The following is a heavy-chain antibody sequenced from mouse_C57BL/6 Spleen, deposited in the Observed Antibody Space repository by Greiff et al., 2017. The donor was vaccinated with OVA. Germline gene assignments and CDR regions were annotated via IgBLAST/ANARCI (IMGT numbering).Heavy chain of an antibody. CDR2: IYPGDGDT. CDR3: AREAYYGSSYVGYFDV. D-gene: IGHD1-1*01. Sequence: QVQLKQSGPELVKPGASVKISCKASGYAFSSSWMNWVKQRPGKGLEWIGRIYPGDGDTNYNGKFKGKATLTADKSSSTAYMQLSSLTSEDSAVYFCAREAYYGSSYVGYFDVWGTGTTVTVSS. J-gene: IGHJ1*03. V-gene: IGHV1-82*01. CDR1: GYAFSSSW.